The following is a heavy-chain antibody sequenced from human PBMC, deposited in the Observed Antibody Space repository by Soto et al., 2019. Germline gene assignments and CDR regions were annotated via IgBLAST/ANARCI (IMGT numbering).Heavy chain of an antibody. D-gene: IGHD1-7*01. V-gene: IGHV3-30-3*01. J-gene: IGHJ6*02. CDR1: GFTFSSYA. CDR3: AREYWSNWNYAYYYYGMDV. Sequence: QVQLVESGGGVVQPGRSLRLSCAASGFTFSSYAMHWVRQAPGKGLEWVAVISYDGSNKYYADSVKGRFTISRDNSKNTLYLKMNSLGAEDTALYYWAREYWSNWNYAYYYYGMDVWGQGTPVTVSS. CDR2: ISYDGSNK.